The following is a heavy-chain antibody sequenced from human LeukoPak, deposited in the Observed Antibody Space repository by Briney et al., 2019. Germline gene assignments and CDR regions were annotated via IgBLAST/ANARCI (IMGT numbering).Heavy chain of an antibody. CDR2: IYYSGST. D-gene: IGHD3-22*01. CDR1: GGSISSSSYY. J-gene: IGHJ5*02. Sequence: SETLSLTCTVSGGSISSSSYYWGWIRQPPGKGLEWIGYIYYSGSTNYNPSLKSRVTISVDTSKNQFSLKLSSVTAADTAVYYCARNYYDSSGYYFPWGQGTLVTVSS. CDR3: ARNYYDSSGYYFP. V-gene: IGHV4-61*05.